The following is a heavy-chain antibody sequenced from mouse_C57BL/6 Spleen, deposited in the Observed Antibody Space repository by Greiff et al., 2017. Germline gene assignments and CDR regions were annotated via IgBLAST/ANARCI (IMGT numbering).Heavy chain of an antibody. CDR3: ARGNYSNYEAMDY. CDR1: GFTFSDYG. Sequence: EVQRVESGGGLVKPGGSLKLSCAASGFTFSDYGMHWVRQAPEKGLEWVAYISSGSSTIYYADTVTGRFTISRDNAKNTLFLQMTSLRSEDTAMYYCARGNYSNYEAMDYWGQGTSVTVSS. D-gene: IGHD2-5*01. V-gene: IGHV5-17*01. J-gene: IGHJ4*01. CDR2: ISSGSSTI.